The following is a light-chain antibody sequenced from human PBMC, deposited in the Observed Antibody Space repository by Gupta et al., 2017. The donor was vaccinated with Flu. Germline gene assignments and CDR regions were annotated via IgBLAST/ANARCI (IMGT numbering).Light chain of an antibody. CDR1: RSDVGNSDY. J-gene: IGLJ1*01. Sequence: QSALPQPASVSGSPGHSITLSCPGPRSDVGNSDYVSWYQQDPGKAPKLLIYDVSNRPSGVSSRFSGSKSGNTASLTISGLQAEDETEYYCSSYTSTTTFYVFGTGTKVTVL. V-gene: IGLV2-14*01. CDR3: SSYTSTTTFYV. CDR2: DVS.